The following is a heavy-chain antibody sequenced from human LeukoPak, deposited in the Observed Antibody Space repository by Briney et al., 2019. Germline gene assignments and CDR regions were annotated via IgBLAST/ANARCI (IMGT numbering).Heavy chain of an antibody. D-gene: IGHD3-22*01. V-gene: IGHV4-39*01. CDR2: IFYSGNT. J-gene: IGHJ4*02. Sequence: SETLSLTCTVPGGSISSSSHYWGWIRQPPGKGLEWIGIIFYSGNTYYTPSLKSRLTISIDTSKNQFSLNLSSVTAADTAVYYCVRMSSGYSDSWGQGTLVTASS. CDR1: GGSISSSSHY. CDR3: VRMSSGYSDS.